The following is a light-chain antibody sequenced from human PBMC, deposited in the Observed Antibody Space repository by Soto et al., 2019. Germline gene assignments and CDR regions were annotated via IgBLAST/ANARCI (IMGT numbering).Light chain of an antibody. Sequence: QYVLTQPPSVSGAPGQRVTISCTGSSSNIGAGYDVNWYQQLPETAPKLLIFGDSNRPSGVPDRFSGSKSGTSASLVITGLQADDEADYYCMSNDIGVSAADVFGNGTKVTV. J-gene: IGLJ1*01. CDR3: MSNDIGVSAADV. V-gene: IGLV1-40*01. CDR1: SSNIGAGYD. CDR2: GDS.